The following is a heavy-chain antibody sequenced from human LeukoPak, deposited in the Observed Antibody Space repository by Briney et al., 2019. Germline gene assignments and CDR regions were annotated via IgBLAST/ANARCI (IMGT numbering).Heavy chain of an antibody. CDR1: GFTFSSYD. D-gene: IGHD3-22*01. CDR2: IGTAGDT. J-gene: IGHJ4*02. V-gene: IGHV3-13*01. CDR3: ARGSYYYDSSGYYFSY. Sequence: GGSLRLSCAASGFTFSSYDMHWVRHATGKGLEWVSAIGTAGDTYYPGSVKGRFTISRENAKNSLYLQMNSLRAGDTAVYYCARGSYYYDSSGYYFSYWGQGTLVTVSS.